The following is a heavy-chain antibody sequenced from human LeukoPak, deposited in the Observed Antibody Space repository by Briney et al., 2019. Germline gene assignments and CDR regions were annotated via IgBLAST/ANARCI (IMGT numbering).Heavy chain of an antibody. Sequence: GASVKVSCKASGYTFTSYDINWVRQATRQGLEWMGWMNPNSGNTGYAQKFQGRVTMTRNTSISTAYMELSSLRSEDTAVYYCARGASFPAGTSYYYYYYYMDVWGKGTTVTVSS. CDR2: MNPNSGNT. J-gene: IGHJ6*03. CDR3: ARGASFPAGTSYYYYYYYMDV. V-gene: IGHV1-8*01. D-gene: IGHD6-19*01. CDR1: GYTFTSYD.